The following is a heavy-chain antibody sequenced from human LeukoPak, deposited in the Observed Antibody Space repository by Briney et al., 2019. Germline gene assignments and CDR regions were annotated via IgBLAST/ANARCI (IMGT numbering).Heavy chain of an antibody. V-gene: IGHV4-34*01. CDR1: GGSFSGYY. J-gene: IGHJ3*02. D-gene: IGHD6-13*01. CDR2: INHSGST. CDR3: ARXVDXMSRWYLSAFDI. Sequence: SETLSLTCAVYGGSFSGYYWSWIRQPPGKGLGWIGEINHSGSTNYNPSLKSRVTISVDTSKNQFSLKLSSVTAADTAVYYCARXVDXMSRWYLSAFDIWGQGTMVTVSS.